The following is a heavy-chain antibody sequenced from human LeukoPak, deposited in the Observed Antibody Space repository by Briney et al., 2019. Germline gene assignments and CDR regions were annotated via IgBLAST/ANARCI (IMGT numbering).Heavy chain of an antibody. CDR2: ISWNSGSI. Sequence: PGRSLRLSCAASGFTFDDYAMHWVRQAPGKGLELVSGISWNSGSIGYADSVKGRFTISRDNAKNSLYLQMNSLRAEDTALYYCAKELGYCSSTSCYPLDPWGQGTLVTVSS. V-gene: IGHV3-9*01. D-gene: IGHD2-2*01. CDR1: GFTFDDYA. CDR3: AKELGYCSSTSCYPLDP. J-gene: IGHJ5*02.